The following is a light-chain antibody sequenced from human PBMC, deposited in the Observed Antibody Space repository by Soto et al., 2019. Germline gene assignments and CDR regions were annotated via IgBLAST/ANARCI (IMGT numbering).Light chain of an antibody. CDR2: DVS. J-gene: IGLJ1*01. CDR1: SNEVGGYIY. Sequence: QSVLTQPRSVSGSPGQSVTISCTGTSNEVGGYIYFSWYQQHPGKAPKLLMFDVSKRPSGVPDRFSGSKSDNTASLTISGLQTEDEADYFCCSYAGNYTYVFGTGTKVTV. V-gene: IGLV2-11*01. CDR3: CSYAGNYTYV.